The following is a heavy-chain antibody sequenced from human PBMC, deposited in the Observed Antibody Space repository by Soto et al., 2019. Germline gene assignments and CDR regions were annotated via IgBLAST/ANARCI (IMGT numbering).Heavy chain of an antibody. V-gene: IGHV1-69*01. CDR3: ATDPPYDSSGYYYASAFDI. Sequence: QVQLVQSGAEVKKPGSSVKVSCKASGGTFSSYAISWVRHAPGQGLEWMGGIIPIFGTANYAQKFQGRVTITADESTSTAYMELSSLRSEDTAVYYCATDPPYDSSGYYYASAFDIWGKGTMVTVSS. CDR1: GGTFSSYA. J-gene: IGHJ3*02. CDR2: IIPIFGTA. D-gene: IGHD3-22*01.